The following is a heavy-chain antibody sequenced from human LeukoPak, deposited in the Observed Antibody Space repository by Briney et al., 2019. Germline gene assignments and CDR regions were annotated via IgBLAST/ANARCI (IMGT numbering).Heavy chain of an antibody. CDR1: GYTFTGYY. CDR2: INPNSGGT. V-gene: IGHV1-2*02. Sequence: VASVKVSCKASGYTFTGYYMHWVRQAPGQGLEWMGWINPNSGGTNYAQKFQGRVTMSRDTSISTAYMELTSLRSDDTAVYYCARDWRAGRDYWGQGTLVTVSS. J-gene: IGHJ4*02. CDR3: ARDWRAGRDY.